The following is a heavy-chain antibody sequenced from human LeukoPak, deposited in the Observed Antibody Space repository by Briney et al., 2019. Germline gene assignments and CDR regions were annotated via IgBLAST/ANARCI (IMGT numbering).Heavy chain of an antibody. V-gene: IGHV3-48*03. CDR3: ARDGWELTPGFDY. J-gene: IGHJ4*02. Sequence: GGSPRLSCAASGFTFSSYEMNWVRQAPGKGLEWVSYISSSGSTIYYADSVKGRFTISRDNAKNSLYLQMNSLRAEDTAVYYCARDGWELTPGFDYWGQGTLVTVSS. D-gene: IGHD1-26*01. CDR2: ISSSGSTI. CDR1: GFTFSSYE.